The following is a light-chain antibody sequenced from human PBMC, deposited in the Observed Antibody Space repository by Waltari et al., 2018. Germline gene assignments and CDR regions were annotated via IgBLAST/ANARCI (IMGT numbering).Light chain of an antibody. CDR3: SSFAGNNIWV. J-gene: IGLJ3*02. Sequence: QAALTQPPSASGSPGQSVTISCTGPSGDVGAYKYVSWYQQHPGKAPKLIIYEVTRRPSGVPDRFSGSKSGNTASLTVSGLQAEDEADYYCSSFAGNNIWVFGGGTKVTVL. V-gene: IGLV2-8*01. CDR2: EVT. CDR1: SGDVGAYKY.